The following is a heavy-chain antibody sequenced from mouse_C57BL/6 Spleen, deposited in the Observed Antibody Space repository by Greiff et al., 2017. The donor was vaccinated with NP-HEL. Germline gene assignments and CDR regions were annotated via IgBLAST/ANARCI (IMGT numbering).Heavy chain of an antibody. Sequence: QVQLQQSGTELVKPGASVKLSCKASGYTFTSYWMHWVKRRPGQGLEWIGNINPSNGGTNYNEKFKSKATLTVDKSSSTAYMQLSSLTSEDSAVYYCARNYGSSYSRSYYAMDYWGQGTSVTVSS. CDR3: ARNYGSSYSRSYYAMDY. J-gene: IGHJ4*01. D-gene: IGHD1-1*01. CDR2: INPSNGGT. CDR1: GYTFTSYW. V-gene: IGHV1-53*01.